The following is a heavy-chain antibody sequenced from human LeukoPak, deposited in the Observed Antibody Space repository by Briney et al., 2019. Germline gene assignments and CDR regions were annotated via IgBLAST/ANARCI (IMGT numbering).Heavy chain of an antibody. V-gene: IGHV3-23*01. D-gene: IGHD3-16*01. J-gene: IGHJ4*02. Sequence: PGGSLRLSCAASVFTFSDYYMRWVRPAPARGLEWVSSLRGDGDTFYADSVKGRFTLSRDESRNTVYLQMNNLRVEDTAVYFCAKASWVSRPDAVLWGQGTLVTVSS. CDR1: VFTFSDYY. CDR3: AKASWVSRPDAVL. CDR2: LRGDGDT.